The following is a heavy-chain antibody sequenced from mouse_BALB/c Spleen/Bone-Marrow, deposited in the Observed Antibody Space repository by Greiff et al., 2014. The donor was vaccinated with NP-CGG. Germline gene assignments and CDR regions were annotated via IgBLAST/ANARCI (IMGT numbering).Heavy chain of an antibody. CDR3: ARWGWDFATGY. CDR1: GYTFTEYS. Sequence: VQLKESGPELGKPGASVKISCKTSGYTFTEYSMHWVKQSHGKSLEWIGGINPNNGVTSYNQKFKDKATLTVDKSSNTAYMELRSLTSEDSAVYFCARWGWDFATGYWGQGTSVTVSS. CDR2: INPNNGVT. V-gene: IGHV1-18*01. J-gene: IGHJ4*01. D-gene: IGHD3-3*01.